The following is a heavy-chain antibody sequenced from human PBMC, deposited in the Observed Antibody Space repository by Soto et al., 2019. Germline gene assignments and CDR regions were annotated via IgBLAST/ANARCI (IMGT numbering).Heavy chain of an antibody. Sequence: QVQLVKSGGGVVQPGRSLRLSCAASGFTFSSYGMHWVRQAPGKGLEWVAVISYDGSNKYYADSVKGRFTISRDNSKNTLYLQMNSLRAEDTAVYYCAKGAEKAIDYWRQGTLVTVSS. J-gene: IGHJ4*02. CDR3: AKGAEKAIDY. CDR2: ISYDGSNK. CDR1: GFTFSSYG. V-gene: IGHV3-30*18.